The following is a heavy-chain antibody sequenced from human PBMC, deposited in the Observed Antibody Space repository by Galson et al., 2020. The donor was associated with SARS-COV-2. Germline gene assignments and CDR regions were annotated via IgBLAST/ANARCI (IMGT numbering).Heavy chain of an antibody. V-gene: IGHV3-30*04. J-gene: IGHJ4*02. CDR2: ISSDGRNK. CDR3: ARKQELLSNDFDY. D-gene: IGHD2-21*02. CDR1: GFTFSSYA. Sequence: GGSLRLSCAASGFTFSSYAMHWVRQAPGKGLEWVAVISSDGRNKYYADSVTGRFTISRDNSKNTLYLQMNSLRAEDTAVYYCARKQELLSNDFDYWGQGTLVTVSS.